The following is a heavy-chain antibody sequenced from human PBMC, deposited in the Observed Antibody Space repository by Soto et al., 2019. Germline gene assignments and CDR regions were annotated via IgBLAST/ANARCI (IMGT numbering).Heavy chain of an antibody. CDR1: GFSVTSYA. J-gene: IGHJ4*02. CDR2: IWYDGDNK. Sequence: QVQLVESGGGVVQPGRSLRLSCAASGFSVTSYAMHWVRQAPGKGPEWVAVIWYDGDNKYYADSVEGRFTISRDNSKNTLYLQMNRLRAEETAVYYCARDIDRYSYGLDYWGQGTLVTVSS. V-gene: IGHV3-33*01. D-gene: IGHD5-18*01. CDR3: ARDIDRYSYGLDY.